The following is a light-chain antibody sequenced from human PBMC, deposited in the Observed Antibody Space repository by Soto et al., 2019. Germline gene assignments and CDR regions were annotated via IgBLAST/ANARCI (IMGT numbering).Light chain of an antibody. CDR3: QQYGSSPLT. CDR2: GAS. Sequence: EIVLTQSPGTLSLSPGERATLSCRASQSVSSNYLAWYQQKPGQAPRLLIYGASSRATGIPDRFSGSGSGTYFIVTISRLEPEDFGLYYCQQYGSSPLTFGGGTKVEIK. V-gene: IGKV3-20*01. CDR1: QSVSSNY. J-gene: IGKJ4*01.